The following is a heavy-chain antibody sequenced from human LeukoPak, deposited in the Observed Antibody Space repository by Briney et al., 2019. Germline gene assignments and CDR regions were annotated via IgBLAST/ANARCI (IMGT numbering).Heavy chain of an antibody. CDR3: ALVYCGGDCPNWFDP. CDR2: IYYSGST. V-gene: IGHV4-39*07. D-gene: IGHD2-21*02. Sequence: SETLSLTCTVSGGSISSSSYYWGWIRQPPGKGLEWIGSIYYSGSTYYNPSLKSRVTISVDTSKNQFSLKLSSVTAADTAVYYCALVYCGGDCPNWFDPWGQGTLVTVSS. CDR1: GGSISSSSYY. J-gene: IGHJ5*02.